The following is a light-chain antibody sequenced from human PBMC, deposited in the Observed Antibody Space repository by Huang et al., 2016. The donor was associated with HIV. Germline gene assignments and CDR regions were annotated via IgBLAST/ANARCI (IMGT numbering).Light chain of an antibody. CDR1: QSISTY. J-gene: IGKJ4*02. CDR3: QQRSEWLT. V-gene: IGKV3-11*01. CDR2: DAS. Sequence: EIVLTKSPATLSLSPGERVTLSCRARQSISTYLAWYQHRPCKSPRLLCYDASKRAVGVPTRCSGRWSGTDFTLTISSLEPEDVAVYFCQQRSEWLTFGGGTRVDI.